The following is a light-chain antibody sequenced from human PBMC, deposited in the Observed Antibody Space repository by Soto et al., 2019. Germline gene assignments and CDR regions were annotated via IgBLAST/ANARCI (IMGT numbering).Light chain of an antibody. Sequence: EIVLTQSPATLSLPPGERATLSCRASQSVRSYLAWYQQKPGQAPRLLMYDTSNRATGIPARFSGSGSETDFTLTISSLEPEDFAVYYCQQRCNWPPITFGQGTRLEMK. J-gene: IGKJ5*01. CDR3: QQRCNWPPIT. CDR1: QSVRSY. CDR2: DTS. V-gene: IGKV3-11*01.